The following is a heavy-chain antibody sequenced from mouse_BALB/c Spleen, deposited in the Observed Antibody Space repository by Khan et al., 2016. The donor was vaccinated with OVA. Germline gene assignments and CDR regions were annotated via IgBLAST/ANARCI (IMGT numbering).Heavy chain of an antibody. J-gene: IGHJ2*01. Sequence: EVQLQQSGPELEKPGASVKISCKASGYSFTGYNMNWVKQSNGKSLEWIGNIDPYYGGATYNQKFKGKATLTVDKSSRTAYMQLKSLTSEDSAVYYCTRGYGNYVRYYFDYWGKGTTLTVAS. CDR2: IDPYYGGA. CDR3: TRGYGNYVRYYFDY. CDR1: GYSFTGYN. V-gene: IGHV1-39*01. D-gene: IGHD2-10*02.